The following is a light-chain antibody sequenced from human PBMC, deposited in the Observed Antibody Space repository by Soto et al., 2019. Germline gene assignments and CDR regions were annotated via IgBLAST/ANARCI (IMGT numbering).Light chain of an antibody. Sequence: QSALTQPASLSGSPGQSITISCTGTSSDIGAYDYVSWFQQHPGKAPKLMISEVNNRPSGVSNRFSGSKSGDTASLSISGLQAEDEAEYYCSSYRSTNTVVFGGGTKLTVL. CDR1: SSDIGAYDY. V-gene: IGLV2-14*01. CDR2: EVN. CDR3: SSYRSTNTVV. J-gene: IGLJ3*02.